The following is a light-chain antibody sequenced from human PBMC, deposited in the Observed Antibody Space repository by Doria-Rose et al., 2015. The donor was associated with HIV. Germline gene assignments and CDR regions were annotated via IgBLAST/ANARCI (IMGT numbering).Light chain of an antibody. CDR1: QSFSSTI. CDR2: DGS. CDR3: HQYGTSWT. V-gene: IGKV3-20*01. Sequence: TQSPGTLSLSPGERATLSCRASQSFSSTILDWYQQKPGQAPSLLIYDGSTRATGIPDRFSASGSGTDFTLIINRLEPEDFALYYCHQYGTSWTFGQGTKVEI. J-gene: IGKJ1*01.